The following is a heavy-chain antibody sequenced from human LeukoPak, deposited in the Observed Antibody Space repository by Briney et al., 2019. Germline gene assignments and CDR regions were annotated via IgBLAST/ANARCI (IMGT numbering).Heavy chain of an antibody. D-gene: IGHD3-10*01. CDR1: GGSFSGYY. J-gene: IGHJ6*02. CDR2: INHSGST. V-gene: IGHV4-34*01. CDR3: ATWKDGRITLVRGDDFGLDV. Sequence: SETLSLTCAVYGGSFSGYYWSWIRQPPGKGLEWIGEINHSGSTNYNPSLKSRVTISVDTSKNQFSLKLSSVTAADTAVYYCATWKDGRITLVRGDDFGLDVWGQGTTVTVSS.